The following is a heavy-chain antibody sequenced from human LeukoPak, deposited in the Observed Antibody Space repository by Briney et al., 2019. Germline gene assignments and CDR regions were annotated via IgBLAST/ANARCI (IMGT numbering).Heavy chain of an antibody. CDR1: GVSISSSSYY. CDR3: ARERVDDYYYYYMDV. V-gene: IGHV4-39*07. D-gene: IGHD2-2*01. J-gene: IGHJ6*03. Sequence: SETLSLTCNVSGVSISSSSYYWGWIRQPPGKGLEWIGSIYSSGSTYYNSSLKSRVTISIDTSKNQVSLKLSSVTAADTAVYYCARERVDDYYYYYMDVWGKGTTVTVSS. CDR2: IYSSGST.